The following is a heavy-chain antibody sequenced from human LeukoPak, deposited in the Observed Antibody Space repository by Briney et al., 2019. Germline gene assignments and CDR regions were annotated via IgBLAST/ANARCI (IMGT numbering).Heavy chain of an antibody. Sequence: SETLSLTCTVSGGSISSSSYYWGWIRQPPGKGLEWIGSIYYSGNTYYNPSLKSRVTISVDTSKNQFSLKLSSVTAADTAVYYCARVLRNYYGSGSFDYWGQGTLVTVSS. CDR2: IYYSGNT. V-gene: IGHV4-39*07. CDR1: GGSISSSSYY. J-gene: IGHJ4*02. CDR3: ARVLRNYYGSGSFDY. D-gene: IGHD3-10*01.